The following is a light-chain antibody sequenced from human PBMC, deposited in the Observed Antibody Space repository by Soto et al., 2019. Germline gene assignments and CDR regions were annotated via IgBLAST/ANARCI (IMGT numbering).Light chain of an antibody. J-gene: IGLJ1*01. CDR1: SSDVGGYNY. CDR2: EVS. Sequence: QSALTQPPSASGSPGQSVTISCTGTSSDVGGYNYVSWYQQHPGKAPKLMIYEVSKRPSGVPDRFSGSKSGNTASLTVSGLXXXXXADYYCSSYAGSNNYVFGTGTKL. V-gene: IGLV2-8*01. CDR3: SSYAGSNNYV.